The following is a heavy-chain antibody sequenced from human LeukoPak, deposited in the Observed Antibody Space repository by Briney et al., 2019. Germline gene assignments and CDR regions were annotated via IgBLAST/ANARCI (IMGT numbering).Heavy chain of an antibody. CDR3: VRDTGGSGSYPDY. D-gene: IGHD1-26*01. CDR1: GLTFSNYA. J-gene: IGHJ4*02. Sequence: PGGSLRLSCAASGLTFSNYAMSWVRQAPGKGLEWVANIKQDASETWYVDSVKGRFTISRDNAKNSLYLQMNSLRAEDTAVYYCVRDTGGSGSYPDYWGQGTLVTVSS. CDR2: IKQDASET. V-gene: IGHV3-7*01.